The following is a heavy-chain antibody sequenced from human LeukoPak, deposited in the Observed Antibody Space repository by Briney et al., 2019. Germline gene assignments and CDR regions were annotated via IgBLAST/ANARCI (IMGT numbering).Heavy chain of an antibody. D-gene: IGHD6-13*01. V-gene: IGHV1-18*01. CDR1: GYTFTSYG. Sequence: ASVKVSCKASGYTFTSYGISWVRQAPGQGLEWMGWISAYNGNTNYAQKLQGRVTMTTDTSTSTAYMELRSLRSDDTAVYYCAKGVGYSYSSSWYFPFDPWGQGTLVTVSS. CDR3: AKGVGYSYSSSWYFPFDP. J-gene: IGHJ5*02. CDR2: ISAYNGNT.